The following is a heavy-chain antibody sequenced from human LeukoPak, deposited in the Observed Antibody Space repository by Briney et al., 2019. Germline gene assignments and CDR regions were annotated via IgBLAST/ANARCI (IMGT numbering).Heavy chain of an antibody. CDR1: GGTFSSYA. CDR3: ASFQYCSSTSCYLGRFDY. J-gene: IGHJ4*02. D-gene: IGHD2-2*01. CDR2: IIPILGIA. Sequence: SVKVSCKASGGTFSSYAISWVRQAPGQGLEWMGRIIPILGIANYAQKFQGRVTITADKTTSTAYMELSSLRSEDTAVYYCASFQYCSSTSCYLGRFDYWGQGTLVTVSS. V-gene: IGHV1-69*04.